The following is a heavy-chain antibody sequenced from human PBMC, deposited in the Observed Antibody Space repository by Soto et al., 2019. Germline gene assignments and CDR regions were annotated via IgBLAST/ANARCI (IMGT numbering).Heavy chain of an antibody. CDR2: ILYGGTT. D-gene: IGHD1-1*01. CDR1: GGSISSSRCH. Sequence: PSETLSLTCTVSGGSISSSRCHWGWIRQPPGKGLEWIASILYGGTTYYNPSLKSRVTISVDTSKNQFSLKLSSVTAADTAMYYCARANDEETPTPHFDYWGQGTLVTVSS. J-gene: IGHJ4*02. CDR3: ARANDEETPTPHFDY. V-gene: IGHV4-39*07.